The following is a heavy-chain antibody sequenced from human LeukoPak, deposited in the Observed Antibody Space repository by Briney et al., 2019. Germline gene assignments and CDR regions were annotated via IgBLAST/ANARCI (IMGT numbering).Heavy chain of an antibody. CDR2: INTDGSRT. CDR1: GFTFSSYG. D-gene: IGHD3-10*01. V-gene: IGHV3-74*01. J-gene: IGHJ5*02. CDR3: ARVGVGAYHLDP. Sequence: GGSLRLSCAASGFTFSSYGMHWVRQAPEMGLVWVSRINTDGSRTNSVKGRFTISRDNAKNTLYLQMNSLRAEDTAVYYCARVGVGAYHLDPGARGPLVTVPS.